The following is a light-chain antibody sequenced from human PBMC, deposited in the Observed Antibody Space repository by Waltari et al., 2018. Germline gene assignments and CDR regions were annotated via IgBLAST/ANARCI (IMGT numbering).Light chain of an antibody. J-gene: IGLJ2*01. CDR3: TSFTSTTSYVV. CDR2: DVN. V-gene: IGLV2-14*03. CDR1: NSDIGGYNF. Sequence: QSAPTQPASVSGSPGQSITISCTGTNSDIGGYNFVSWYQQHPGKAPRLMIYDVNKRPSGVSNRFSGSKSGNTASLTISGLQADDEADYYCTSFTSTTSYVVFGGGTNLTV.